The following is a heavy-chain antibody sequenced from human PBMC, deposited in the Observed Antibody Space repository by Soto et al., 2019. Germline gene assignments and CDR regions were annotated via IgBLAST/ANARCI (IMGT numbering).Heavy chain of an antibody. D-gene: IGHD5-18*01. Sequence: GASVKVSCKASGYTFTSYDINWVRQATGQGLEWMGRMNPNSGNTGYAQKFQGRVTITRDTSTSTAYMELSRLRSEDTAVYYCARDPGYSYGYNCGQVTLVTVSS. CDR3: ARDPGYSYGYN. CDR1: GYTFTSYD. J-gene: IGHJ1*01. V-gene: IGHV1-8*01. CDR2: MNPNSGNT.